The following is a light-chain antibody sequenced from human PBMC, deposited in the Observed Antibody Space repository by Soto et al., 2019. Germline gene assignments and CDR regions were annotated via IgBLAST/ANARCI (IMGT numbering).Light chain of an antibody. V-gene: IGKV3-20*01. CDR3: QQYGTSSWT. CDR2: GAS. Sequence: IVLTQSPGTLSLSPGERATLSCRASQSISSSYLAWFQQKLGQAPRLLIYGASSRATGIPDRFSGSGSGTDFPLTISRREPEDFAVYYCQQYGTSSWTFGQGTKVKIK. CDR1: QSISSSY. J-gene: IGKJ1*01.